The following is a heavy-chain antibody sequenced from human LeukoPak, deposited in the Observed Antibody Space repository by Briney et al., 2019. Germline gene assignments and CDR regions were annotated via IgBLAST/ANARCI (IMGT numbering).Heavy chain of an antibody. Sequence: ASVKVSCKASGYTFTSYGISWVRQAPGQGLEWMGWINPNSGGTNYAQKFQGRVTMTRDTSIRTAYMELSRLRSDDTAVYYCAKNGAPGPHYYYMDVWATGTTVTVSS. J-gene: IGHJ6*03. CDR1: GYTFTSYG. CDR3: AKNGAPGPHYYYMDV. CDR2: INPNSGGT. V-gene: IGHV1-2*02. D-gene: IGHD2-8*01.